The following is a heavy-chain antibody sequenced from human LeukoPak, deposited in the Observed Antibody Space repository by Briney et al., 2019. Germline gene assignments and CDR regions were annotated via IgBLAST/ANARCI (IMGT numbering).Heavy chain of an antibody. CDR2: IIPIFGTA. V-gene: IGHV1-69*01. CDR3: ARGKQWLRSDAFDI. J-gene: IGHJ3*02. Sequence: SVKVSCKASGGTFSSYAISWVRQAPGQGLEWMGGIIPIFGTANYAQKFQGRVTITADESTSTAYMELSSLRSEDTAVYYCARGKQWLRSDAFDIWGQGAMVTVSS. D-gene: IGHD6-19*01. CDR1: GGTFSSYA.